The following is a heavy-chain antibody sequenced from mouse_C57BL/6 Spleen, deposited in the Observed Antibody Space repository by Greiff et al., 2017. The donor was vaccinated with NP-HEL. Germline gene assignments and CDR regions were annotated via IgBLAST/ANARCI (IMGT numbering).Heavy chain of an antibody. CDR2: FYPRDGST. J-gene: IGHJ1*03. CDR3: ARGASGSKPDWYFDV. CDR1: GYTFTDHT. Sequence: VQLQQSDAELVKPGASVKISCKVSGYTFTDHTIHWMKQRPEQGLEWIGYFYPRDGSTKYNEKFKGKATLTADKSSSTAYMQLNSLTSEDSAVYFCARGASGSKPDWYFDVWGTGTTVTVSS. D-gene: IGHD1-1*01. V-gene: IGHV1-78*01.